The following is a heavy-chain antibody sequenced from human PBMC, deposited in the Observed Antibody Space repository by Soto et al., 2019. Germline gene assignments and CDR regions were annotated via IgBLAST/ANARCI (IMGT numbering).Heavy chain of an antibody. CDR1: GFTFTRYS. V-gene: IGHV3-21*06. CDR3: ARESEDLTSNFDY. J-gene: IGHJ4*02. Sequence: GGSLRLSCAASGFTFTRYSMNWVRQAPGKGLEWVSSISSTTNYIYYGDSMKGRFTISRDNAKNSLYLEMNSLRAEDTAVYYCARESEDLTSNFDYRGQGTLVTVSS. CDR2: ISSTTNYI.